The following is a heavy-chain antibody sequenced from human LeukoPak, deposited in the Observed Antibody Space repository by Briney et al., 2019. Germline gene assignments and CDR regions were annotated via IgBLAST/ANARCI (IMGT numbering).Heavy chain of an antibody. Sequence: PSETLSLTCTVSGASINSYYFTWIRQPAGKGLEWIGRVFSDGATDYNPSLQSRVTMSLDTSKNQVSLKLSSVAAADTAGYYCARTFCSGGNCFHFDYWGQGTLVTVSS. J-gene: IGHJ4*02. V-gene: IGHV4-4*07. CDR3: ARTFCSGGNCFHFDY. CDR2: VFSDGAT. CDR1: GASINSYY. D-gene: IGHD2-15*01.